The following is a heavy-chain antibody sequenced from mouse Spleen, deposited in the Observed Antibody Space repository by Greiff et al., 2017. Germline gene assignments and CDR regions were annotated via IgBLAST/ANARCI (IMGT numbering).Heavy chain of an antibody. V-gene: IGHV14-3*01. CDR3: ARLQLGPRAWFAY. D-gene: IGHD3-1*01. CDR1: GFNIKNTY. J-gene: IGHJ3*01. Sequence: EVKLVESVAELVRPGASVKLSCTASGFNIKNTYMHWVKQRPEQGLEWIGRIDPANGNTKYAPKFQGKATITADTSSNTAYLQLSSLTSEDTAIYYCARLQLGPRAWFAYWGQGTLVTVSA. CDR2: IDPANGNT.